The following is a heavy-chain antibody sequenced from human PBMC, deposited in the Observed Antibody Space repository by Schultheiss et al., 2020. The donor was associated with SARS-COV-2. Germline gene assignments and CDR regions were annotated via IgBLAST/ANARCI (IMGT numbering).Heavy chain of an antibody. CDR3: ARELAVAAYGMDV. V-gene: IGHV1-18*01. CDR1: GYTFTSYG. J-gene: IGHJ6*02. D-gene: IGHD6-19*01. Sequence: ASVKVSCKASGYTFTSYGISWVRQAPGQGLEWMGWISAYNGNTKYSQKFQGRVTMTTDTSTSTAYMELRSLRSEDTAVYYCARELAVAAYGMDVWFQGTTVTVSS. CDR2: ISAYNGNT.